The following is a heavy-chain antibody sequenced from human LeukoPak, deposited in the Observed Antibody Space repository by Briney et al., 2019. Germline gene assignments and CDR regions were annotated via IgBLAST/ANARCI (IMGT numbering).Heavy chain of an antibody. CDR3: AREGNYYDMDV. CDR2: IFSGGTT. J-gene: IGHJ6*02. V-gene: IGHV3-53*01. Sequence: PGGSLRLSCAASGFPVSSNYMSWVRQAPGKGLEWVSVIFSGGTTYYADSVKGRFTISRDNSKNTLYLQMNSLRAEDTAVYYCAREGNYYDMDVWGQGTTVTVSS. CDR1: GFPVSSNY.